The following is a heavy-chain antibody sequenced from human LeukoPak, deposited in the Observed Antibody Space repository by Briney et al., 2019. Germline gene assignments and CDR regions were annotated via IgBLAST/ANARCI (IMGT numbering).Heavy chain of an antibody. CDR2: IYYSGST. CDR1: GGSISSYY. CDR3: AREMITMVRGVMTDYFDY. D-gene: IGHD3-10*01. J-gene: IGHJ4*02. Sequence: SETLSLTCTVSGGSISSYYWSWIRQPPGKGLEWIGYIYYSGSTNYNPSLKSRATISVDTSKNQFSLKLSSVTAADTAVYYCAREMITMVRGVMTDYFDYWGQGTLVTVSS. V-gene: IGHV4-59*01.